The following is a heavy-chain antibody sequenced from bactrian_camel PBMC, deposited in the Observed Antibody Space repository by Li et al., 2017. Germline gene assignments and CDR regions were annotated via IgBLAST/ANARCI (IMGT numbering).Heavy chain of an antibody. CDR1: GYTYSLDY. J-gene: IGHJ6*01. CDR2: IWSREGST. Sequence: HVQLVESGGGSVQTGGSLRLSCAPSGYTYSLDYMGWFRQAPGKQREGVAIIWSREGSTVYADSVKGRFTIAKDNAKNSLYLQMNSLKPEDTAMYYCAASSRVCSWYQKRGSGVDFGYWGQGTQVTVS. V-gene: IGHV3S54*01. CDR3: AASSRVCSWYQKRGSGVDFGY. D-gene: IGHD6*01.